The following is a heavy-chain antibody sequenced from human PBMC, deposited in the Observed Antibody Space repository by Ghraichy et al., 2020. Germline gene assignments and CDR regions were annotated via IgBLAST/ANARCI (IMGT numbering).Heavy chain of an antibody. J-gene: IGHJ4*02. Sequence: ASVKVSCKASGYTFTSYSIFWVRQAPGQRLEWMGWVNPYTGNTQYSQNFQGRITVTRDQSASTAYMELSSLKSGDTAVYYCAREHDTLTAYGFDSWGQGTLVTVSP. CDR1: GYTFTSYS. V-gene: IGHV1-3*01. CDR3: AREHDTLTAYGFDS. D-gene: IGHD3-9*01. CDR2: VNPYTGNT.